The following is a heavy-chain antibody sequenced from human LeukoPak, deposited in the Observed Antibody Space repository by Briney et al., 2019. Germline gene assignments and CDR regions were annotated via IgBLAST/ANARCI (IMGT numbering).Heavy chain of an antibody. D-gene: IGHD1-26*01. CDR1: GLTFSDYS. Sequence: GGSLRLSCAASGLTFSDYSMNWIRQAPGKGLEWVSYISSSGSTIYYADSVKGRFTISRDNAKNSLYLQMNSLRAEDTAVYYCARDRRGAAAGDWGQGTMVTVSS. J-gene: IGHJ3*01. V-gene: IGHV3-11*04. CDR2: ISSSGSTI. CDR3: ARDRRGAAAGD.